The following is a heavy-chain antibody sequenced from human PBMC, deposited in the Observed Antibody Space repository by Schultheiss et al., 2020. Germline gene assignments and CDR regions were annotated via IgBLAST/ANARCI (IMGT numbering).Heavy chain of an antibody. V-gene: IGHV5-51*01. J-gene: IGHJ6*02. D-gene: IGHD1-26*01. Sequence: GESLKIFCKASGYSFPTYWIGWVRQMPGKGLEWMGVIYPGDSDTRYSPSFQGQVTISADKSITTAYLQWSSLKASDTAMYYCARAVGATKMGYYYGMDVWGQGTTVTVSS. CDR2: IYPGDSDT. CDR3: ARAVGATKMGYYYGMDV. CDR1: GYSFPTYW.